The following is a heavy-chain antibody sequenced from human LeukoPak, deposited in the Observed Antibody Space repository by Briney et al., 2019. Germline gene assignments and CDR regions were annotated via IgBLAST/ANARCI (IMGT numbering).Heavy chain of an antibody. Sequence: SESVSLTCTVSGGSISSYYWSWTRHPPGKGLEWIGYIYYSGSTDSDPALNTRVTISVDTSKNLFSLKLSSVTAADMAVYYCARAHRGSSPFDYWGQGTLVTVSS. CDR1: GGSISSYY. D-gene: IGHD2-15*01. J-gene: IGHJ4*02. CDR3: ARAHRGSSPFDY. CDR2: IYYSGST. V-gene: IGHV4-59*01.